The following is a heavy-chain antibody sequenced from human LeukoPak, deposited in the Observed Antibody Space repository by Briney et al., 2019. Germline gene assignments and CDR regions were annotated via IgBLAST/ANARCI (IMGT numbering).Heavy chain of an antibody. CDR1: GYSFSSDW. Sequence: GESLKLSCKGSGYSFSSDWIDWVRQMPGKGLEWMGTIYPGDSDTRYSPSFQGQVIISADKSISTAYLQWSSLKASDTAMYYCARRVGDYYGSGSYYIWGQGTLVTVSS. D-gene: IGHD3-10*01. J-gene: IGHJ4*02. CDR2: IYPGDSDT. V-gene: IGHV5-51*01. CDR3: ARRVGDYYGSGSYYI.